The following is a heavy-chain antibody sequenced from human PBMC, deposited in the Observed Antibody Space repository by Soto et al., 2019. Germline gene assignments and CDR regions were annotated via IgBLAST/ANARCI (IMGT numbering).Heavy chain of an antibody. CDR1: GFTFSSYA. J-gene: IGHJ4*02. CDR3: AKTRDYCDCWDY. Sequence: EVQLLESGGGLVQPGGSLRLSCAASGFTFSSYAMTWVRQAPGKGLEWVSSISGSGTSTSYADSVEGQFTISRDNSKNTLYLQMNSLRAEDTAVYYCAKTRDYCDCWDYWGQGTLVTVSS. CDR2: ISGSGTST. D-gene: IGHD4-17*01. V-gene: IGHV3-23*01.